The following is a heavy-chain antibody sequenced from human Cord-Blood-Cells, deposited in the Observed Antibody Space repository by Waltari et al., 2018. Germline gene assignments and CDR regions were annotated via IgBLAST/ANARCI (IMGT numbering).Heavy chain of an antibody. CDR3: ARVWVQRLEAANWFDP. V-gene: IGHV1-18*03. CDR2: ISAYNGNT. CDR1: GYTFTSYG. Sequence: QVQLVQSGAEVKKPGASVKVSCKASGYTFTSYGISWVRQAPGQGLEWMGWISAYNGNTNYAQKLQGRVTMTTDTSTSTAYMELRSLRSDDMAVYYCARVWVQRLEAANWFDPWGQGTLVTVAS. J-gene: IGHJ5*02. D-gene: IGHD1-1*01.